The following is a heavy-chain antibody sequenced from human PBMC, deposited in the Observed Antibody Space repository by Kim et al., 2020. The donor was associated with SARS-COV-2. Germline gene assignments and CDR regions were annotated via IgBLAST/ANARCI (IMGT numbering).Heavy chain of an antibody. J-gene: IGHJ6*02. CDR2: ISGSGGST. Sequence: GGSLRLSCAASGFTFSSYAMSWVRQAPGKGLEWVSAISGSGGSTYYADSVKGRFTISRDNSKNTLYLQMNSLRAEDTAVYYCAKEGEEYCSSTSCYYYYYGMDVWGQGTTVTVSS. CDR3: AKEGEEYCSSTSCYYYYYGMDV. CDR1: GFTFSSYA. D-gene: IGHD2-2*01. V-gene: IGHV3-23*01.